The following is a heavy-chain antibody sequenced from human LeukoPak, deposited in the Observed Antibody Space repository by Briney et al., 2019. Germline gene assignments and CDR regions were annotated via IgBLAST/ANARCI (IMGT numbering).Heavy chain of an antibody. V-gene: IGHV3-23*01. CDR3: AKAPATGEGYYFYYMDV. J-gene: IGHJ6*03. CDR1: GFTFSDYA. CDR2: VNGGGGTT. D-gene: IGHD7-27*01. Sequence: GGSLRLSCAASGFASGFTFSDYAVSWVRQAPGKGLEWVARVNGGGGTTYYADSVKGRFTISRDNAENTLYLQMNSLRADDTAIYYCAKAPATGEGYYFYYMDVWGKGTTVTVSS.